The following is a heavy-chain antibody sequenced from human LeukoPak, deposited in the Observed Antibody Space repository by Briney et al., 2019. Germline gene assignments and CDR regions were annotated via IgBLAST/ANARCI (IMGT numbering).Heavy chain of an antibody. Sequence: GESLKISCKGSGYRFTSDWIGWVRQMPGKGLEWMGIIYPGDSDTRYSPSFQGQVTISADKSVNTAYLQWSSLRASDTAMYYCARLSGRVVCSAGSCYIDSWGQGTLVTVSS. CDR2: IYPGDSDT. CDR1: GYRFTSDW. CDR3: ARLSGRVVCSAGSCYIDS. V-gene: IGHV5-51*01. J-gene: IGHJ4*02. D-gene: IGHD2-15*01.